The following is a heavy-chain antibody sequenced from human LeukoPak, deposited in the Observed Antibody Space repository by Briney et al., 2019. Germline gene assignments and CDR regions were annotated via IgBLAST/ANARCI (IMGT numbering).Heavy chain of an antibody. D-gene: IGHD3-22*01. CDR2: IWYDGSNK. V-gene: IGHV3-33*01. CDR1: GFTFSSYG. J-gene: IGHJ4*02. Sequence: GGSLRLSCAASGFTFSSYGMHWVRQAPGKGLEWVAVIWYDGSNKYYADSVKGRFTISRDNSKNTLYLQMNSLRAEDTAVYYCARDHGGDSSGGGDYWGQGTLVTVSS. CDR3: ARDHGGDSSGGGDY.